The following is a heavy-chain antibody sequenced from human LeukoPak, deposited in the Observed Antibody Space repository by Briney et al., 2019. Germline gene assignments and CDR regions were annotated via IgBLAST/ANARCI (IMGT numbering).Heavy chain of an antibody. CDR1: GGSISSGGYS. J-gene: IGHJ4*02. V-gene: IGHV4-30-2*01. CDR2: IYHSGST. CDR3: ASGYCSGGSCYDY. D-gene: IGHD2-15*01. Sequence: SETLSHTCAVSGGSISSGGYSWSWIRQPPGKGLEWIGYIYHSGSTYYNPSLKSRVTISVDRSKNQFSLKLSSVTAADTAVYYCASGYCSGGSCYDYWGQGTLVTVSS.